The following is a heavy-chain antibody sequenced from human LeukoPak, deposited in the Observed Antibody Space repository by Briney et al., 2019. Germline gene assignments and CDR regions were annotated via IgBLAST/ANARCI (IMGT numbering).Heavy chain of an antibody. CDR1: GGSISSYY. CDR2: IYYSGST. Sequence: KTSETLSLTCTVSGGSISSYYWSWIRQPPGKGLEWIGYIYYSGSTNYNPSLKSRVTISVDTSKNQFSLKLSSVTAADTAVYYRARAMVRGRPDYWGQGTLVTVSS. D-gene: IGHD3-10*01. J-gene: IGHJ4*02. CDR3: ARAMVRGRPDY. V-gene: IGHV4-59*01.